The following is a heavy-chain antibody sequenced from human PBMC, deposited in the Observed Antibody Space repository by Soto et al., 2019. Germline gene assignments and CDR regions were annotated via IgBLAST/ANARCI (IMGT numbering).Heavy chain of an antibody. Sequence: QVQLVESGGGVVQPGRSLRLSCAASGFTFSSYGMHWVRQAPGKGLEWVAVMSWDGSDEFYEETVKGRFTVSRDNSRNTLYLQMNSLRPEDTAVYYCAKEGCGGGICYGFDYWGQGTLVTVSS. J-gene: IGHJ4*02. CDR2: MSWDGSDE. D-gene: IGHD2-15*01. CDR3: AKEGCGGGICYGFDY. CDR1: GFTFSSYG. V-gene: IGHV3-30*18.